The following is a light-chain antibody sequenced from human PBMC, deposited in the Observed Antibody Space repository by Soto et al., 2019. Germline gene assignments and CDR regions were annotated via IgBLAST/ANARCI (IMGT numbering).Light chain of an antibody. CDR3: QQYGDLPWT. Sequence: EIVLTQSPGTLSLSPGEGATLSCRASQSISSNFLAWYQRKRGQAPRLLIHGASNRATGIPDRFSGSGSGTDFTLTIDRLESEDFAVYFCQQYGDLPWTFGQGTKVDIK. J-gene: IGKJ1*01. V-gene: IGKV3-20*01. CDR1: QSISSNF. CDR2: GAS.